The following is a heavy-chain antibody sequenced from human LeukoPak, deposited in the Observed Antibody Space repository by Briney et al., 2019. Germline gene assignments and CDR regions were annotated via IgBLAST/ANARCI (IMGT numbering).Heavy chain of an antibody. CDR1: GYTFTSYD. CDR3: ARSPTYYDILTGYYQPDYYYGMDV. CDR2: MNPNSGNT. J-gene: IGHJ6*02. D-gene: IGHD3-9*01. Sequence: GASVKVSCKASGYTFTSYDINWVRQATGQGLEWMGWMNPNSGNTGYAQEFQGRVTMTRNTSISTAYMELSSLRSEDTAVYYCARSPTYYDILTGYYQPDYYYGMDVWGQGTTVTVSS. V-gene: IGHV1-8*01.